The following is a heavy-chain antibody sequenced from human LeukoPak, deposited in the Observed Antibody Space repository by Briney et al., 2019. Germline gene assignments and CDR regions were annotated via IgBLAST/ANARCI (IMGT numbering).Heavy chain of an antibody. CDR3: TTLIDSRGSDC. CDR1: GFMFNNFQ. CDR2: IKQDGSKK. D-gene: IGHD3-22*01. V-gene: IGHV3-7*01. Sequence: GGSLRLSCAASGFMFNNFQMNWVRQAPGKGLEWVANIKQDGSKKYYVDSVKGRFTISRDNARNSLYLQMNSLRGEDTAVYYCTTLIDSRGSDCWGQGTLVTVSS. J-gene: IGHJ4*02.